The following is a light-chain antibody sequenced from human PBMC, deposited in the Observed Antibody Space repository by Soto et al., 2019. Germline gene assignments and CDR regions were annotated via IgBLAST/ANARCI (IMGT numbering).Light chain of an antibody. Sequence: QTVVTQSPSASGTPGQRVSISCSGSSSNIGSNAVHWYQQFPGTAPRLLIYRDNQRPSGVPDRFSGSKSGTSASLVISGLQSEDEADYYCAAWNDRPYLWVFGGGTKLTVL. V-gene: IGLV1-44*01. CDR1: SSNIGSNA. CDR3: AAWNDRPYLWV. J-gene: IGLJ3*02. CDR2: RDN.